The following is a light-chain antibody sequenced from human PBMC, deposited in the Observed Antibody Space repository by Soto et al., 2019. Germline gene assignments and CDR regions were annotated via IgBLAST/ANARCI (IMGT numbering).Light chain of an antibody. J-gene: IGLJ2*01. CDR2: DVS. CDR3: SSYTSSSPV. Sequence: QSALTQPASVSGSTGQSITISCTGTISDVGGYNYVSWYQQHPGKAPKLMIYDVSNRPSGVSNRFSGSKSGNTASLTISGLQAEDEADYYCSSYTSSSPVFGGGTKLTVL. V-gene: IGLV2-14*01. CDR1: ISDVGGYNY.